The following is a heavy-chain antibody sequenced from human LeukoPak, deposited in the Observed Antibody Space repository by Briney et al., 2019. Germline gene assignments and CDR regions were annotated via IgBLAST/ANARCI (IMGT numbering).Heavy chain of an antibody. D-gene: IGHD1-26*01. V-gene: IGHV3-30*02. Sequence: GGSLRLSCAASGFTFSSYGMHWVRQAPGKGLEWVAFIRYDGSNKYYADSVKGRFTISRDNSKNTLYLQMNSLRAEDTAVYYCAKGRDVGAAIYYFDSWGQGTLVTVSS. J-gene: IGHJ4*02. CDR3: AKGRDVGAAIYYFDS. CDR2: IRYDGSNK. CDR1: GFTFSSYG.